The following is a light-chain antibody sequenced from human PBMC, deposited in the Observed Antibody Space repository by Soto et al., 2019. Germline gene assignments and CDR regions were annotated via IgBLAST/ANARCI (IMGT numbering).Light chain of an antibody. CDR2: GNS. CDR1: SSNIGAGYD. J-gene: IGLJ3*02. CDR3: HSYDSSLSGWV. Sequence: QLVLTQPPSVSGAPGQRVTISCTGSSSNIGAGYDVHWYQQLPGTAPKLLIYGNSNRPSGVPDRFSGSKSGTSASLAITGLQAEDEADYYCHSYDSSLSGWVFGGGTKVTVL. V-gene: IGLV1-40*01.